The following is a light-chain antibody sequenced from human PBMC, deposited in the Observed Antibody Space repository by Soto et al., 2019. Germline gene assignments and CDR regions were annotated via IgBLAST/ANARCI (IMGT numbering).Light chain of an antibody. CDR2: DAS. Sequence: DMHMTQSPSSLSGSVGGRVRTTWRASQSISNRLAWYHQKPGKTPNLLIYDASNLGSGVPSRFSGSGSGTEFTLTISSLQTDDFATYYCQQYDTYSTFGQGTKVDIK. J-gene: IGKJ1*01. V-gene: IGKV1-5*01. CDR3: QQYDTYST. CDR1: QSISNR.